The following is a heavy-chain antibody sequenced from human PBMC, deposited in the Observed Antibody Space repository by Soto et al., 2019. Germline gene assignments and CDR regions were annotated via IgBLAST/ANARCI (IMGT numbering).Heavy chain of an antibody. Sequence: EVQLVESGGGLVQPGRSLRLSCAASGFTFDDYAMHWVRQPPGKGLEWVSGINWISGSIAYADSVKGRFTISRDNAKRSLYLHMNSLRPEDTALYYCVKDMGLELWNYYYGMDVWGQGTTVTVSS. J-gene: IGHJ6*02. CDR2: INWISGSI. D-gene: IGHD1-7*01. CDR3: VKDMGLELWNYYYGMDV. V-gene: IGHV3-9*01. CDR1: GFTFDDYA.